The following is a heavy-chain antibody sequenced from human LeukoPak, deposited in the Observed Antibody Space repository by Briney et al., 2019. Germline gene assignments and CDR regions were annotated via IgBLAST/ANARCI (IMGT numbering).Heavy chain of an antibody. D-gene: IGHD5-18*01. J-gene: IGHJ3*02. Sequence: SETVSVTCTVSGYSLSRGYYWGWIRQPPGKGLEWIGGIYHSGCTYYNPSLKSRVTISVHTSTNQFSLTLSSVTAADTAVYYCARGGYSYGYGKLVAFDIWGQGTMVTVSS. CDR3: ARGGYSYGYGKLVAFDI. CDR2: IYHSGCT. V-gene: IGHV4-38-2*02. CDR1: GYSLSRGYY.